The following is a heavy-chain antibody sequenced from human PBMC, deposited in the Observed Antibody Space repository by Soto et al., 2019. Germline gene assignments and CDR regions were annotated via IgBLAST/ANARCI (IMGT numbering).Heavy chain of an antibody. CDR1: GFTFDNYA. Sequence: GGSLRLSCAASGFTFDNYAMRWVRQAPGKGLEWVSLIRWDGGSTYYADSVKGRFTISRDNSKNSLYLQMNSLRAEDAAVYYCAKDNRFRCGGDCYSGYFQHWGQGTLVTVSS. D-gene: IGHD2-21*02. CDR3: AKDNRFRCGGDCYSGYFQH. J-gene: IGHJ1*01. V-gene: IGHV3-43D*03. CDR2: IRWDGGST.